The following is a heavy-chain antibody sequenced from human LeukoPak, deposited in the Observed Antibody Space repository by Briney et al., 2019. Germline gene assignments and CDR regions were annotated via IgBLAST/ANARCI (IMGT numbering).Heavy chain of an antibody. Sequence: PGGSLRLSCAASGFTFSTFAMIWVRQPPGKGLEWVSGINWNGGSTGYADSVKGRFTISRDNAKNSLYLQMNSLRAEDTALYYCARGRSSSLNYMDVWGKGTTVTVSS. CDR1: GFTFSTFA. CDR2: INWNGGST. V-gene: IGHV3-20*04. D-gene: IGHD6-13*01. CDR3: ARGRSSSLNYMDV. J-gene: IGHJ6*03.